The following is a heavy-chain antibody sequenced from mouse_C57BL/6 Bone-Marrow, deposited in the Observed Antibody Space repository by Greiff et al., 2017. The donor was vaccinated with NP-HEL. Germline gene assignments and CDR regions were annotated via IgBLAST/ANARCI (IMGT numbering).Heavy chain of an antibody. CDR3: ARSLDYAMDY. CDR2: IYPRSGNT. V-gene: IGHV1-81*01. CDR1: GYTFTSYG. J-gene: IGHJ4*01. Sequence: QVQLQQSGAELARPGASVKLSCKAYGYTFTSYGISWVKQRTGQGLEWIGEIYPRSGNTYYNEKFKGKATLTADKSSSTAYMELRSLTSEDSAVYFCARSLDYAMDYWGQGTSVTVSS.